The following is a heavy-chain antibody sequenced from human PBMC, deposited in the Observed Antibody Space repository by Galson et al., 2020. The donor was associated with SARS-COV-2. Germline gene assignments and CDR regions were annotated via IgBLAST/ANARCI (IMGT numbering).Heavy chain of an antibody. CDR3: AHVGQYSSSWPPPDY. J-gene: IGHJ4*02. CDR1: GFSLSTSGVG. Sequence: KMSGPTLVKPTQTLTLTCTFSGFSLSTSGVGVGWIRQPPGKALEWLALIYWDDDKRYSPSLKSRLTITKDTSKNQVVLTMTNTDPVDTATYFCAHVGQYSSSWPPPDYWGQGTLVTVSS. D-gene: IGHD6-13*01. CDR2: IYWDDDK. V-gene: IGHV2-5*02.